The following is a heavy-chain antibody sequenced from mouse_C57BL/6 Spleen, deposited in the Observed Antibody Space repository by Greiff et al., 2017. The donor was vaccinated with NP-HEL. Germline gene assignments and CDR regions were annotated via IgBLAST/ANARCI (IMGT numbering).Heavy chain of an antibody. V-gene: IGHV2-5*01. J-gene: IGHJ4*01. CDR2: IWRGGST. Sequence: VQLQQSGPGLVQPSQSLSITCTVSGFSLTSYGVHWVRQSPGKGLEWLGVIWRGGSTDYNAAFMSRLSITKDNSKSQVFFKMNSLQADDTAIYYCAKKRNYADYYAMDYWGQGTSVTVSS. CDR3: AKKRNYADYYAMDY. CDR1: GFSLTSYG. D-gene: IGHD1-1*01.